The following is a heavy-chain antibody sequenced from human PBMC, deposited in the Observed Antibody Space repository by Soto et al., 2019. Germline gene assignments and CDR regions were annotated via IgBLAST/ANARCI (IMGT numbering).Heavy chain of an antibody. Sequence: GGSLRLSGAAPGFSFSNYAMSWFHKAPANGLEWVSGLTGSGGATYYADSGKGRLIISRDNSNNTLYLQMSSLRAEDTAVYYCAKEGSVTAALDYSGQVMLVTVSS. CDR1: GFSFSNYA. CDR2: LTGSGGAT. D-gene: IGHD6-13*01. J-gene: IGHJ4*02. CDR3: AKEGSVTAALDY. V-gene: IGHV3-23*01.